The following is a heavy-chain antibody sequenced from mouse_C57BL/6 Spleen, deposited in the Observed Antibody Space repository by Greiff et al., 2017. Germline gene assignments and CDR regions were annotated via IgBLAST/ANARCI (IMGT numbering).Heavy chain of an antibody. CDR3: ARRGSVRGFAY. Sequence: VQLQQSGPELVKPGASVKISCKASGYTFTDYYMNWVKQSHGKSLEWIGDINPNNGGTSYNQKFKGKATLTVDKSSSTAYMELRSLTSEDSAVYYCARRGSVRGFAYWGQGTLVTVSA. J-gene: IGHJ3*01. CDR1: GYTFTDYY. V-gene: IGHV1-26*01. CDR2: INPNNGGT.